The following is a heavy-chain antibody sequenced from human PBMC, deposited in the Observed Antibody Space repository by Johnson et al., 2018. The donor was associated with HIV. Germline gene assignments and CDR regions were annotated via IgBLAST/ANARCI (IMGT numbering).Heavy chain of an antibody. Sequence: VQLVESGGGVVQPGGSLRLSCAASGFTVSSNYMSWVRQAPGKGLEWVSGISWNSGSIGYADSVKGRFTISIDNAKNSLYLQMNSLRAEDTALYYCAKDIEWELQNDAFDIWGQGTMVTVSS. J-gene: IGHJ3*02. V-gene: IGHV3-9*01. CDR1: GFTVSSNY. CDR2: ISWNSGSI. D-gene: IGHD1-26*01. CDR3: AKDIEWELQNDAFDI.